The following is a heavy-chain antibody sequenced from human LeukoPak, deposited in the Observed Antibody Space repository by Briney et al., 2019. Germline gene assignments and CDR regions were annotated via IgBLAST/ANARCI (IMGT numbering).Heavy chain of an antibody. J-gene: IGHJ4*02. Sequence: SRATLVKPTQTLTLTCTFSGFSLSTRGVGVGWISQPPGKALEWLSVTYSDDDKPYSPSLKSRLTITKDTSKNQVVLTMTNMDPVDTATYYCVHRRGSSASVAYWGQGTLVTVSS. CDR2: TYSDDDK. CDR1: GFSLSTRGVG. D-gene: IGHD2-2*01. V-gene: IGHV2-5*02. CDR3: VHRRGSSASVAY.